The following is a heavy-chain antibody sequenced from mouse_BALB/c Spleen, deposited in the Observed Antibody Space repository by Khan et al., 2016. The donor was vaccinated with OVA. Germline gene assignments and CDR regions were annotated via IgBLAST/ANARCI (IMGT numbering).Heavy chain of an antibody. CDR1: GSTFTSYG. J-gene: IGHJ2*01. CDR3: TTAYYGYYFDY. Sequence: EVQLQESGAELGRPGSSVKLSCKTSGSTFTSYGIKWVKQRPGQGLEWIGYIYPGNGYTEYNEKFQGKAILTSDTSSSTAYMQLSSLTSEDSAIYFCTTAYYGYYFDYWGQGTTLTVSS. D-gene: IGHD2-10*01. V-gene: IGHV1S134*01. CDR2: IYPGNGYT.